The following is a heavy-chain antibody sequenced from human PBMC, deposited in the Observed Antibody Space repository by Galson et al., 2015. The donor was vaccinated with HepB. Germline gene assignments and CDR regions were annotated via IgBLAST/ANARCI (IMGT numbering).Heavy chain of an antibody. V-gene: IGHV3-30*04. CDR3: ARGSKYESMSLDLAY. Sequence: SLRLSCAASGFTFSSYAMHWVRQAPGKGLEWVAVISYDGSNKYYADSVKGRFTISRDNSKNTLYLQMNSLRAEDTAVYYCARGSKYESMSLDLAYWGQGTLVTVSS. D-gene: IGHD3/OR15-3a*01. CDR1: GFTFSSYA. CDR2: ISYDGSNK. J-gene: IGHJ4*02.